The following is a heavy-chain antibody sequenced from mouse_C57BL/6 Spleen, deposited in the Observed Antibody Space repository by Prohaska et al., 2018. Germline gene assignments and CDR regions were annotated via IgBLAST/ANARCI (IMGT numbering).Heavy chain of an antibody. D-gene: IGHD2-4*01. CDR3: ARRDYGDY. CDR2: ISSCSSTI. Sequence: EVQLVESGGGLVKPGGSLKLSCAASGFTFSDYGMHWVRQAPEKGLGWVAYISSCSSTIYYADTVKGRFTISRDNAKNTLFLQMTSLRSEDTAMYYCARRDYGDYWGQGTTLTVSS. V-gene: IGHV5-17*01. J-gene: IGHJ2*01. CDR1: GFTFSDYG.